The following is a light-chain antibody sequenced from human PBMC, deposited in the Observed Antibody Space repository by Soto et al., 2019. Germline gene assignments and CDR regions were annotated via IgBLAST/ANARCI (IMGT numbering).Light chain of an antibody. CDR3: QSYDSSLSGVI. Sequence: QSVLTQPPSVSGAPGQRVTISCTGSRSNIGAGYGVHWYIQLPGTAPKLLVYGDSNRPSGVPDRFSGSKSDTSASLAITGLQAEDEADYYCQSYDSSLSGVIFGGGTKLTVL. CDR1: RSNIGAGYG. V-gene: IGLV1-40*01. CDR2: GDS. J-gene: IGLJ2*01.